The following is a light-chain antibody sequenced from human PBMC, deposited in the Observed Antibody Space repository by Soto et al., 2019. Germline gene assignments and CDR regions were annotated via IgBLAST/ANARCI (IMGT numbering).Light chain of an antibody. Sequence: QSAPTQPPSASGSPGQSVTISCTGTSSDVGGYNHVSWYQHHPGKAPKLMIYEVSKRPSGVPDRFSGSKSGNTASLTVSGLQAEDEADYYCSSYAGSNTFVFGTGTKLTVL. J-gene: IGLJ1*01. CDR2: EVS. CDR3: SSYAGSNTFV. CDR1: SSDVGGYNH. V-gene: IGLV2-8*01.